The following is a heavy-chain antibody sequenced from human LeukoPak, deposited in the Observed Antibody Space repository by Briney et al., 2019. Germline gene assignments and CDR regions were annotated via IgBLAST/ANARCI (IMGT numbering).Heavy chain of an antibody. CDR2: ISGDGSTT. V-gene: IGHV3-43*02. J-gene: IGHJ4*02. Sequence: GESLRLSCAASGFTFDDYAMHWVRQGPGKGLEWVSYISGDGSTTYYADSVKGRFTVSRDNAKNSLYLQMNSLRDEDTAVYYCARGSYFDYWGQGTLVTVS. CDR1: GFTFDDYA. CDR3: ARGSYFDY.